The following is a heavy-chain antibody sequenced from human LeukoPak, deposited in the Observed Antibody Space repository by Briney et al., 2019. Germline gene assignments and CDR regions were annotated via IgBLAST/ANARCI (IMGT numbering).Heavy chain of an antibody. CDR2: IYPGDSDT. D-gene: IGHD3-16*01. CDR3: ARSLRLGDPGYIDY. CDR1: EYSFPNYW. J-gene: IGHJ4*02. Sequence: GESLKISCKGSEYSFPNYWIAWVRQMPGKGLEWMAIIYPGDSDTKYSPSFQGQVSISVDKSISTAYLHWSSLKASDTAIYYCARSLRLGDPGYIDYWGQGTLVTVSS. V-gene: IGHV5-51*01.